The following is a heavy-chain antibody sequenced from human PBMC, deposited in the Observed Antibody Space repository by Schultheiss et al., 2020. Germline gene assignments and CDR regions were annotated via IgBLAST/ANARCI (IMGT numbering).Heavy chain of an antibody. CDR1: GGSISSGGYY. CDR3: ARDVPLGYCSSTSCYQYYHYYYMDV. D-gene: IGHD2-2*01. CDR2: IYYSGST. V-gene: IGHV4-31*03. J-gene: IGHJ6*03. Sequence: SQTLSLTCTVSGGSISSGGYYWSWIRQHPGKGLEWIGYIYYSGSTYYNPSLKSRVTISVDTSKNQFSLKLSSVTAADTAVYYCARDVPLGYCSSTSCYQYYHYYYMDVWGKGTTVTVSS.